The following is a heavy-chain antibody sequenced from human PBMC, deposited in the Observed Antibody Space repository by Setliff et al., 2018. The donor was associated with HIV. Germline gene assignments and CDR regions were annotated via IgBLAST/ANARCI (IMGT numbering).Heavy chain of an antibody. CDR1: GYTFTSYD. CDR3: AREIGDYYDSSGYYPPTDYYYGMDV. CDR2: ISGYNGNT. V-gene: IGHV1-18*01. D-gene: IGHD3-22*01. Sequence: ASVKVSCKASGYTFTSYDISWVRQAPGQGLEWMGWISGYNGNTNYAQKLQGRVTMTTDTSTSTAYMELRSLRSDDTAVYYCAREIGDYYDSSGYYPPTDYYYGMDVWRQGTTGTAP. J-gene: IGHJ6*02.